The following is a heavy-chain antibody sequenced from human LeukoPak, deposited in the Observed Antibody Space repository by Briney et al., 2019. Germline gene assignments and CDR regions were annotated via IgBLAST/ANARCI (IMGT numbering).Heavy chain of an antibody. CDR2: ISGSGGST. CDR1: GFSFRSYG. Sequence: PGGSLRLSCAASGFSFRSYGMHWVRQAPGKGLEWVSAISGSGGSTYYADSVKGRFTISRDNSKNTLYLQMNSLRAEDTAVYYCAKGDYWNWFDPWGQGTLVTVSS. J-gene: IGHJ5*02. D-gene: IGHD4-17*01. V-gene: IGHV3-23*01. CDR3: AKGDYWNWFDP.